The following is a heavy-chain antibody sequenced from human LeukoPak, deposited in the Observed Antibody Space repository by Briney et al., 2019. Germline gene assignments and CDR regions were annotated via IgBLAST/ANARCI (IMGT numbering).Heavy chain of an antibody. V-gene: IGHV3-11*01. J-gene: IGHJ4*02. CDR2: ISNSGSTI. D-gene: IGHD1-26*01. Sequence: GGSLRLSCAASGFTFSDYYMTWIRQAPGKGLEWVSYISNSGSTIYYADSVKGRFTISRDNGKNSLYLQMNSLRAEDTTVYYCAREHTSGTYYIDYWGQGTLVTVSS. CDR1: GFTFSDYY. CDR3: AREHTSGTYYIDY.